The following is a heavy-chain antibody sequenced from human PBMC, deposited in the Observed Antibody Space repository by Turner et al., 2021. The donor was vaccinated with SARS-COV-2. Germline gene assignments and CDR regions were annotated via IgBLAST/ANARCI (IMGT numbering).Heavy chain of an antibody. J-gene: IGHJ4*02. Sequence: EVQLVESGGGLVQPGGSLRLSCAASGFTFSSYWMSWVRQAPGKGLEWVANIKQDGSEKYYVDSVKGRFTNSRDNAKNSLYLQMNGLRAEDTAVYYCARLHTSSWYFDYWGQGTLVTVSS. CDR1: GFTFSSYW. CDR2: IKQDGSEK. V-gene: IGHV3-7*03. CDR3: ARLHTSSWYFDY. D-gene: IGHD6-13*01.